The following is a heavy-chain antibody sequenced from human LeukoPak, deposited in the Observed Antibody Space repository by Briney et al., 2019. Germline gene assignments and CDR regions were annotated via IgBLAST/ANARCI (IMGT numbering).Heavy chain of an antibody. CDR2: ISWNSGSI. CDR3: AELGITMIGGV. D-gene: IGHD3-10*02. V-gene: IGHV3-9*01. Sequence: PGRSLRLSCAASGFRFDDYAMHWVRQAPGKGLEWVSGISWNSGSIGYADSVKGRFTISRDNAKNSLYLQMNSLRAEDTAVYYCAELGITMIGGVWGKGTTVTISS. CDR1: GFRFDDYA. J-gene: IGHJ6*04.